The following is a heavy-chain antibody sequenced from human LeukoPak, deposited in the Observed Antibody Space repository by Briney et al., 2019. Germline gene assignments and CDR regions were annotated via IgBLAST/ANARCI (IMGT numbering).Heavy chain of an antibody. Sequence: GGSLRLSCAASGFSFSSYTMNWVRQAPGKGLEWISYIDTTSTTTNYADSVRGRFTISRDNAKNSLYLQMDSLRAEDTALYYCARGLVVVAQYFQHWGQGTLVTVSS. CDR3: ARGLVVVAQYFQH. V-gene: IGHV3-48*01. CDR2: IDTTSTTT. J-gene: IGHJ1*01. CDR1: GFSFSSYT. D-gene: IGHD2-15*01.